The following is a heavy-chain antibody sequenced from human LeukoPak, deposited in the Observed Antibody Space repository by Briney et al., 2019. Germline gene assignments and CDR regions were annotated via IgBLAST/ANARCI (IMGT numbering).Heavy chain of an antibody. Sequence: GGSLRLSCAASGFTYSSYWMHWVRQAPGKGLVWVSRNNPDGSNTNYADSVKGRFTISRDNAKSTLYLQMNSLRAEDTAVYYCATDRSSIAVRPHWGQGTLVTVSS. D-gene: IGHD6-6*01. CDR2: NNPDGSNT. J-gene: IGHJ4*02. CDR1: GFTYSSYW. V-gene: IGHV3-74*01. CDR3: ATDRSSIAVRPH.